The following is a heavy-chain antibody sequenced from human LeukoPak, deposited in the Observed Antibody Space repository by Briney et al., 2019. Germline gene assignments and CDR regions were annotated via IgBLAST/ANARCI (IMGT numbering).Heavy chain of an antibody. CDR1: GYTFTSYY. D-gene: IGHD3-22*01. V-gene: IGHV1-46*01. Sequence: ASVKVSCKASGYTFTSYYMHWVRQAPGQGLEWMGIINPSGGSTSYAQKFQGRVTMTRDMSTSTVYMELSSLRSEDTAVYYCAREYYYDGSGYYSTEGAFDIWGQGTMVTVSS. CDR2: INPSGGST. CDR3: AREYYYDGSGYYSTEGAFDI. J-gene: IGHJ3*02.